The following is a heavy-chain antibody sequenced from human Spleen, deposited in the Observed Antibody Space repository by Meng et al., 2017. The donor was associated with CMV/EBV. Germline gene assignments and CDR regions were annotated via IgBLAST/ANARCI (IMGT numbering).Heavy chain of an antibody. CDR1: GGSINTSSYY. CDR3: ARGLGDYDDY. D-gene: IGHD4-17*01. CDR2: VSYSGNT. J-gene: IGHJ4*02. Sequence: GSLRLSCTVSGGSINTSSYYWGWIRQPPGKALEWIGSVSYSGNTWYDPSLKSRVTISLDTSKNQFSLKLTSVTAADTAVYYCARGLGDYDDYWGQGTLVTVSS. V-gene: IGHV4-39*07.